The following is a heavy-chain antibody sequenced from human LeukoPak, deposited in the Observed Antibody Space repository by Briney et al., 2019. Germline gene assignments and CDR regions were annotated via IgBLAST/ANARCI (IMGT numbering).Heavy chain of an antibody. CDR2: ISGSGGST. Sequence: PGGSLRLSCAASGFTFSSYAMSWVRQAPGKGLEWVSAISGSGGSTYYADSVKGRFTISSDNSKNTLYLQMNSLRAEDAAVYYCAKGATYYDFWSGYPVNHDYFDYWGQGTLVTVSS. V-gene: IGHV3-23*01. D-gene: IGHD3-3*01. CDR1: GFTFSSYA. CDR3: AKGATYYDFWSGYPVNHDYFDY. J-gene: IGHJ4*02.